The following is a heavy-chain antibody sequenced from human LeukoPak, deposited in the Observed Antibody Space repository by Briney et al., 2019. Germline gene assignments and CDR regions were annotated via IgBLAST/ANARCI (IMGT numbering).Heavy chain of an antibody. Sequence: SETLSLTCTVSGGSVSGDSWTWIRQPAGKGLEWIGYIYYTGAINYCPSLMCRVAMSVDTSQNHFSLKLTSVTAADTAVYYCAGNGFRTYCGTDCYSDYMDVWGKGTTVIVSS. V-gene: IGHV4-59*02. CDR1: GGSVSGDS. J-gene: IGHJ6*03. CDR2: IYYTGAI. D-gene: IGHD2-21*02. CDR3: AGNGFRTYCGTDCYSDYMDV.